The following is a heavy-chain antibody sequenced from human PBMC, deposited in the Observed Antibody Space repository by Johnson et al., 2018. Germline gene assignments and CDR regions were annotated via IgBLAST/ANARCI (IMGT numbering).Heavy chain of an antibody. Sequence: QVQLVQSGAEVKKPGASXKVSCKASGYTFTSYDINWVRQATGQGLEWMGWMSPNSGDTGYAQKFQGRVTMTRNSSISTAYMELSSLMSEDTAVYYCARVRNTRNYVGADGFDTWGQGTMVTVSS. CDR2: MSPNSGDT. J-gene: IGHJ3*02. D-gene: IGHD3-16*01. CDR3: ARVRNTRNYVGADGFDT. V-gene: IGHV1-8*01. CDR1: GYTFTSYD.